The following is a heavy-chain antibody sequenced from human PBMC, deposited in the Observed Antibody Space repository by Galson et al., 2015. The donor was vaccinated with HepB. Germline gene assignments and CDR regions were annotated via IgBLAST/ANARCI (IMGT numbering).Heavy chain of an antibody. Sequence: QSGAEVKKPGESLKVSCKASGGTFSSYAISWVRQAPGQGLEWMGRIIPILGIANYAQKFQGRVTITADKSTSTAYMELSSLRSEDTAVYYCALPDILTGYFTFDYWGQGTLVTVSS. J-gene: IGHJ4*02. V-gene: IGHV1-69*04. CDR3: ALPDILTGYFTFDY. CDR1: GGTFSSYA. CDR2: IIPILGIA. D-gene: IGHD3-9*01.